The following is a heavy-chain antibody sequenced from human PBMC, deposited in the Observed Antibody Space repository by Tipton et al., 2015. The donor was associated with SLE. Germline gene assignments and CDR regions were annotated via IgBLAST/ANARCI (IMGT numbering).Heavy chain of an antibody. D-gene: IGHD3-3*01. V-gene: IGHV4-61*02. CDR3: ARAGAPYTILEGAMDV. J-gene: IGHJ6*03. Sequence: TLSLTCTVSGGSVSSGSYYWNWLRQPAGKGLEWIGRIYTSGSTNYNPSLKSRVTISVDTSKNQFSLKLSSVTAADTAVYYCARAGAPYTILEGAMDVWGKGTTVTVSS. CDR2: IYTSGST. CDR1: GGSVSSGSYY.